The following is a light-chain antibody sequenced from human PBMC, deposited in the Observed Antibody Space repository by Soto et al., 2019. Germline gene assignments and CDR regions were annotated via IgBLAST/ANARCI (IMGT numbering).Light chain of an antibody. Sequence: QSALTQPASVSGSPGQSITISCTGTSSDVGYYNYVSWYQHHPGKVPKLIIYEVSNRPSRISNRLSGSKSGNTASLTISGLQAEDEADYYCTSYTPRSTQVFGGGTKLTVL. J-gene: IGLJ3*02. CDR3: TSYTPRSTQV. CDR2: EVS. V-gene: IGLV2-14*01. CDR1: SSDVGYYNY.